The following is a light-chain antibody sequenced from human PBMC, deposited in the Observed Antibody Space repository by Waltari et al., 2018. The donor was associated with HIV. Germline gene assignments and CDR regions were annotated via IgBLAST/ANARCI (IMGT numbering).Light chain of an antibody. Sequence: DIQMTQSPSSLSASVGDRVTITCQASQDISDFLNWYQQKPGKAPKLLIYDASKLETGVPSRFSGSGSGTDFTFTISRLQAEDNATYYCQQYDNLPITFGPGTKVDIK. CDR3: QQYDNLPIT. CDR1: QDISDF. CDR2: DAS. V-gene: IGKV1-33*01. J-gene: IGKJ3*01.